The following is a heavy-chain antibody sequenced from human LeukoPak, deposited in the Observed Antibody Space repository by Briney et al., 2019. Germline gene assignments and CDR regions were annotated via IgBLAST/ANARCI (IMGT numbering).Heavy chain of an antibody. D-gene: IGHD6-19*01. J-gene: IGHJ4*02. Sequence: GESLKISCKGSGYTFTNYWIAWVRQMPGKGLEWMGIIYPGDSDTRYSPSFQGQVTISADKSISTAYLQWSSLKASDTAMYYCARHKGSSGFVFSDYWGQGTRVTVSS. V-gene: IGHV5-51*01. CDR2: IYPGDSDT. CDR3: ARHKGSSGFVFSDY. CDR1: GYTFTNYW.